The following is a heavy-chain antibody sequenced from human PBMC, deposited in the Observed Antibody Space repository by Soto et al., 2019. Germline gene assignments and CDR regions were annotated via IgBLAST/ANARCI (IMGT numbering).Heavy chain of an antibody. CDR2: ISWNSGSI. V-gene: IGHV3-9*01. D-gene: IGHD4-17*01. CDR3: AKALYGDYPFGAFDI. CDR1: GFTFDDYA. Sequence: SLRLSCAASGFTFDDYAMHWVRQAPGKGLEWVSGISWNSGSIGYADSVKGRFTISRDNAKNSLYLQMNSLRAEDTALYYCAKALYGDYPFGAFDIWGQGTMVTV. J-gene: IGHJ3*02.